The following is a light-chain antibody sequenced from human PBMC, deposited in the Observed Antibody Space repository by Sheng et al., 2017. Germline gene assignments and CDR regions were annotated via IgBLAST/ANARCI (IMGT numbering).Light chain of an antibody. Sequence: EIVLTQSPATLSLSPGERATLSCRASQSVSSSYLAWYQQKPGQAPRLLIYGASTRATGIPARFSGSGSGTEFTLTISSLQSEDFAVYYCQQYSRWPVPFGGGTKVEIK. J-gene: IGKJ4*01. V-gene: IGKV3-15*01. CDR3: QQYSRWPVP. CDR2: GAS. CDR1: QSVSSSY.